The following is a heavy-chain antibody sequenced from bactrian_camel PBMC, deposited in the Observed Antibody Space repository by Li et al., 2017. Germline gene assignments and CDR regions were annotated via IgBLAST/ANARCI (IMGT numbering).Heavy chain of an antibody. J-gene: IGHJ4*01. CDR3: AYTDSRWVPLD. CDR2: NSVRGDIE. CDR1: GFAIVKYG. V-gene: IGHV3S40*01. D-gene: IGHD3*01. Sequence: DVQLVESGGGLVQPGGSLRLSCVASGFAIVKYGMGWVRQAPGKGLEWVSGNSVRGDIERYADSVKGRFTISRDNDKNTVYLQLNKVQIEDTAMYYCAYTDSRWVPLDWGQGTQVTVS.